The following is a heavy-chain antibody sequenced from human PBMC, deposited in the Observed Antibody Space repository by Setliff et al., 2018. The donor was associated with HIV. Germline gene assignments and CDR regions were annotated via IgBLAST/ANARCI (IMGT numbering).Heavy chain of an antibody. CDR3: ASYRKAERWLQLGGNFDY. CDR2: IYYSGST. D-gene: IGHD5-12*01. CDR1: GGSISRSSYY. J-gene: IGHJ4*02. Sequence: SETLSLTCTVSGGSISRSSYYWGWIRQPPGKGLEWIGSIYYSGSTYYNPSLKSRVTISVDTSKNQFSLKLSSVTAADTAVYYCASYRKAERWLQLGGNFDYWGQGTLVTVSS. V-gene: IGHV4-39*01.